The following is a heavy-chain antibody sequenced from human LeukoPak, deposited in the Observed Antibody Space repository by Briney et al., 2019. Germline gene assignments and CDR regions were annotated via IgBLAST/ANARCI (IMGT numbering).Heavy chain of an antibody. D-gene: IGHD4/OR15-4a*01. Sequence: GGSLRLSCAASGFTFNTYAMDWVRQAPGKGLVWVSAISTSGERTFYADSVKGRFTVSRDNSKNTLYLQMNSLTAEDTAVYYCAKDYGAVFDYWGQGTLVTVSS. J-gene: IGHJ4*02. CDR1: GFTFNTYA. V-gene: IGHV3-23*01. CDR2: ISTSGERT. CDR3: AKDYGAVFDY.